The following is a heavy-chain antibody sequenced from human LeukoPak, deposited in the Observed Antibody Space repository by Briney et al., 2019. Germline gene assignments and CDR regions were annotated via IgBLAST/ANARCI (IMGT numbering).Heavy chain of an antibody. CDR1: GGSFSGYY. V-gene: IGHV4-34*01. CDR2: INHSGST. Sequence: SETLSLTCAVYGGSFSGYYWSWIRQPPGKGLEWIGEINHSGSTNYNPSLKSRVTISVDTSKNQFSLKLSSVTAADTAVYYCARGLKHWGQGTLVSVSS. J-gene: IGHJ1*01. CDR3: ARGLKH.